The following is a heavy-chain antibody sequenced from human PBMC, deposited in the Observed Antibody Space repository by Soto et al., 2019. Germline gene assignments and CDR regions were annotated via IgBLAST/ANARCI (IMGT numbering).Heavy chain of an antibody. D-gene: IGHD4-17*01. CDR3: ARGGDYYQSTIDV. J-gene: IGHJ4*02. CDR1: RFSFSNYV. V-gene: IGHV3-30-3*01. Sequence: QVQLVESGGGVVQPGRSLRLSCADSRFSFSNYVMHWVRRAPGKGLEWMAVISYDGSNKYYADSVKGRFTISRDNSKNTLYLQMYSLRPEDTALYYCARGGDYYQSTIDVWGQGTLVTVSS. CDR2: ISYDGSNK.